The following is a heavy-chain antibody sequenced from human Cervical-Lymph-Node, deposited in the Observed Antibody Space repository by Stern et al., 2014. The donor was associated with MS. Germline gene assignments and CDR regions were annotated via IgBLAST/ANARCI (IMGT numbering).Heavy chain of an antibody. Sequence: EVQLVQSGAELKKSGESLTISCKASGYSFTTFWIGWVRQMRGKGLEWMGIIYPGDYDTRYGPSFQGQVTISLDKSIATAFLHWSSLATSDTATYFCARAPTGVSDPHYFDSWGQGTLVTVSS. CDR1: GYSFTTFW. J-gene: IGHJ4*02. D-gene: IGHD2-8*02. CDR2: IYPGDYDT. V-gene: IGHV5-51*01. CDR3: ARAPTGVSDPHYFDS.